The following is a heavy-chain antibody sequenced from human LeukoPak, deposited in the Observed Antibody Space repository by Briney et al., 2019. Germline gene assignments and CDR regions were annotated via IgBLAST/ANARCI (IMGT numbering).Heavy chain of an antibody. CDR2: IYPGGSDT. D-gene: IGHD6-6*01. Sequence: GESLKISCXASGYSFTSYWIAWVRQMPGKGLEYMRFIYPGGSDTRCSPSFEGQVTISADKSITTAYLQWSSLKASDTAIYYRARHVTYSSTSSYFDYWGQGTLVTVSS. J-gene: IGHJ4*02. CDR1: GYSFTSYW. V-gene: IGHV5-51*01. CDR3: ARHVTYSSTSSYFDY.